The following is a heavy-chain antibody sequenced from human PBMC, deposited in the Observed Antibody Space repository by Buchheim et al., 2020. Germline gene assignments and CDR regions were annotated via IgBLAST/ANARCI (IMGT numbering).Heavy chain of an antibody. CDR3: AREMYYDSSGFDY. J-gene: IGHJ4*02. CDR2: ISSSSSYI. D-gene: IGHD3-22*01. CDR1: GGFSITDNW. Sequence: EVQLVESGGGLVQPGGSLRLSCVGSGGFSITDNWMHWVRQAPGKGLEWVSSISSSSSYIYYADSVKGRFTISRDNAKNSLYLQMNSLRAEDTAVYYCAREMYYDSSGFDYWGQGTL. V-gene: IGHV3-21*02.